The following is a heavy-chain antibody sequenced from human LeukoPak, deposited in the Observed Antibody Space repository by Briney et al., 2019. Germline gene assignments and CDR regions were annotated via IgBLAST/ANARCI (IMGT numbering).Heavy chain of an antibody. Sequence: KPSETLSLTCTVSGGSISSYYWSWIRQPPGKGLEWIGYIYYSRSTNYNPSLKSRVTISVDTSKNQFSLKLSSVTAADTAVYYCARGVNYDFWSGYREYNWFDPWGQGTLVTVSS. CDR3: ARGVNYDFWSGYREYNWFDP. J-gene: IGHJ5*02. CDR2: IYYSRST. V-gene: IGHV4-59*01. CDR1: GGSISSYY. D-gene: IGHD3-3*01.